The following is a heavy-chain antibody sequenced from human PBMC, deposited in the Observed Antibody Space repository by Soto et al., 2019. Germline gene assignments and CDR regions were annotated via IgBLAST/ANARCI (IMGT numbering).Heavy chain of an antibody. D-gene: IGHD2-2*01. Sequence: GGSLRLSCAASGFTFSSHDMHWVRQVTGKGLEWVSAISFAGDTYYSNSVEGRFTISRDNGKNSLFLQMDSLRAGDTAVYYCAREYCTSTICYDYMDVWGKGTTVTVSS. CDR1: GFTFSSHD. CDR3: AREYCTSTICYDYMDV. V-gene: IGHV3-13*01. J-gene: IGHJ6*03. CDR2: ISFAGDT.